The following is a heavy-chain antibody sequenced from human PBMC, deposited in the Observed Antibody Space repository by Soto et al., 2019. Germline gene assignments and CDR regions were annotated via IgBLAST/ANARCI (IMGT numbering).Heavy chain of an antibody. CDR1: GGSISSGGYY. J-gene: IGHJ4*02. Sequence: SETLSLTCTVSGGSISSGGYYWSWIRQHPGKGLEWIGYIYYSGSTYYNPSLKSRVTISVDTSKNQFSLKLSSVTAADTAVYYCAKTDYGGIDYWGQGTLVTVSS. CDR3: AKTDYGGIDY. D-gene: IGHD4-17*01. V-gene: IGHV4-31*03. CDR2: IYYSGST.